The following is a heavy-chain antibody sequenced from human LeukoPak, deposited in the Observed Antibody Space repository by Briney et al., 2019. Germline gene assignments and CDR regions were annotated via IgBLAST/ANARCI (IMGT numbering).Heavy chain of an antibody. V-gene: IGHV4-39*07. CDR1: GGSIDSSDYY. CDR2: VYYSGSA. J-gene: IGHJ4*02. D-gene: IGHD3-22*01. Sequence: PSETLSLTCTVAGGSIDSSDYYWGWIRQPPGKGLECIGGVYYSGSAYYTPSLKRRVTISIDTSKNQFSLKLSSVTAADTAVYYCARAKDRFYDSAHYFDYWGQGTLVTVSS. CDR3: ARAKDRFYDSAHYFDY.